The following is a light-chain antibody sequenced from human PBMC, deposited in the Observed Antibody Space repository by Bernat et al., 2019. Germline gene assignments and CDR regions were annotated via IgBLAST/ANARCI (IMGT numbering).Light chain of an antibody. Sequence: EIVMTQSPATLSVSPGERATLSCRAGQSVSSNLAGYQQKPGQAPRLLIYGASTRATGIPARFSGSGSGTEFTLTNSSLQSEDFAVYYCQPYNNWAPYTFGQGTKLEIK. CDR1: QSVSSN. CDR3: QPYNNWAPYT. J-gene: IGKJ2*01. CDR2: GAS. V-gene: IGKV3-15*01.